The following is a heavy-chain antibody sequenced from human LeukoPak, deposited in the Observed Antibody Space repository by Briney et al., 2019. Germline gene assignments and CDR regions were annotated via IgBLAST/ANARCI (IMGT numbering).Heavy chain of an antibody. D-gene: IGHD2-15*01. V-gene: IGHV1-18*04. Sequence: GASVKVSCKPSGYTFTSFGISWARQAPGQGLEWMGWIGAYNGDTNYAQKFQGRVTMTTDTSTSTAYMDLRSLRSDDTAVYYCTRDHCRGDNCPSFDYWGQGTLVTVSS. CDR1: GYTFTSFG. J-gene: IGHJ4*02. CDR3: TRDHCRGDNCPSFDY. CDR2: IGAYNGDT.